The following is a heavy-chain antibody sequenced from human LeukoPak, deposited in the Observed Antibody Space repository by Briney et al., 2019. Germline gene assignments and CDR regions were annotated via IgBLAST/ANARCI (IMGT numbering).Heavy chain of an antibody. CDR3: AGGRSSMVRGYYYYYMDV. J-gene: IGHJ6*03. CDR2: IYYSGST. D-gene: IGHD3-10*01. CDR1: GGSISSGSYY. Sequence: PSETLSLTCTVSGGSISSGSYYWSWIRQPPGKGLEWIGYIYYSGSTNYNPSLKSRVTISVDTSKNQFSLKLGSVTAADTAVYYCAGGRSSMVRGYYYYYMDVWGKGTTVTISS. V-gene: IGHV4-61*01.